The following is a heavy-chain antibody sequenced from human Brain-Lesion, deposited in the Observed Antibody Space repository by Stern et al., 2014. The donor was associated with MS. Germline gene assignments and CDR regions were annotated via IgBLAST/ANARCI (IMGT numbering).Heavy chain of an antibody. Sequence: VQLVESGPGLVKPSETLSLTCTVSGGSIGRSSYYWGWIRQPPGKGLEWIGNIFYTGSTFYDPSLKSRVTISADTSNNHFSRSLNFVTAADTAVYYCARGAGVFDSWGQGTLVTVSP. CDR1: GGSIGRSSYY. D-gene: IGHD6-19*01. CDR3: ARGAGVFDS. V-gene: IGHV4-39*02. CDR2: IFYTGST. J-gene: IGHJ4*02.